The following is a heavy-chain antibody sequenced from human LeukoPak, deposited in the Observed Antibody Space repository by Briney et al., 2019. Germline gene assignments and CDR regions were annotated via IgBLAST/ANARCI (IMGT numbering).Heavy chain of an antibody. Sequence: ASVKVSCKASGGTFSSYAISWVRQAPGQGLEWMGGIIPIFGTANYAQKFQGRVTITADESTSTAYMELSSLRSEDTAVYYCARERPHSFSSGWFLVFDYWGQGTLVTVSS. D-gene: IGHD6-19*01. CDR3: ARERPHSFSSGWFLVFDY. V-gene: IGHV1-69*13. CDR2: IIPIFGTA. CDR1: GGTFSSYA. J-gene: IGHJ4*02.